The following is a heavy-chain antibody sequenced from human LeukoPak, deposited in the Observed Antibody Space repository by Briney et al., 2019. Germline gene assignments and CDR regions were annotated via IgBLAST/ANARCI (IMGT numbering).Heavy chain of an antibody. CDR3: ARGREYCSSTSCQQNWFDP. V-gene: IGHV4-34*01. J-gene: IGHJ5*02. D-gene: IGHD2-2*01. CDR2: INHSGST. Sequence: PSGTLSLTCAVYGGSFSGYYWSWIRQPPGKGLEWIGEINHSGSTNYNPSLKSRVTISVDTSKNQFSLKLSSVTAADTAVYYCARGREYCSSTSCQQNWFDPWGQGTLVTVSS. CDR1: GGSFSGYY.